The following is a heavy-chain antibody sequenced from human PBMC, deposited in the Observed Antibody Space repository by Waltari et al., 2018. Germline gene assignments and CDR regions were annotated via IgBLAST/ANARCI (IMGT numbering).Heavy chain of an antibody. J-gene: IGHJ4*02. CDR3: ARGGYFDWLSRFDY. CDR2: IHNDGSST. D-gene: IGHD3-9*01. V-gene: IGHV3-74*01. CDR1: AFTPSTHG. Sequence: EVQLVESGGGLVKPGGSRRLSCAAPAFTPSTHGMHWVRQDPGKGLVWVSGIHNDGSSTRYADSVKGRFTISRDNAKNTVYLQMNSLRAEDTAVYYCARGGYFDWLSRFDYWGQGTLVTVSS.